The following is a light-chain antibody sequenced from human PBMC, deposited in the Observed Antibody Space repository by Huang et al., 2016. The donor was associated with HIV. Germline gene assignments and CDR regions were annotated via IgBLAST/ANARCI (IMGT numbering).Light chain of an antibody. CDR3: QQYNKWPPWT. V-gene: IGKV3-15*01. CDR2: GAS. CDR1: QSVDSN. J-gene: IGKJ1*01. Sequence: EIVMTQSPATLSVSPGERATLSCKASQSVDSNLAWYQQKPGQAPRLLIYGASTRAIGVAARFSGSGSGKNFTRTISSRQSEDFAVYYCQQYNKWPPWTFGQGTKVEIK.